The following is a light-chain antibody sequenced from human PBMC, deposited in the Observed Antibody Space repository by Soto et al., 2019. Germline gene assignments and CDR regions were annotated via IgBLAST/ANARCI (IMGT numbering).Light chain of an antibody. CDR2: SAS. CDR3: QQSYNSLLLT. J-gene: IGKJ4*01. Sequence: DIQMTQSPSSLSASVGDRVTITCRASQSISTYLNWYQQKPGEAPKLLIYSASNLQTGVPSRFSGSGPGTDSTLTISSLQPEHFATYYCQQSYNSLLLTFGGGTKVE. CDR1: QSISTY. V-gene: IGKV1-39*01.